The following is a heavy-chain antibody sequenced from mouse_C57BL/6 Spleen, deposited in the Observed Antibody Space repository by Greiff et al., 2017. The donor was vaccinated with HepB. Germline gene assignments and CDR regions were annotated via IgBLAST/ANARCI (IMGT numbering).Heavy chain of an antibody. J-gene: IGHJ4*01. CDR3: ARDYVSSYAMDY. CDR1: GYTFTDYY. D-gene: IGHD1-1*01. CDR2: IYPGSGNT. V-gene: IGHV1-76*01. Sequence: QVQLQQSGAELVRPGASVKLSCKASGYTFTDYYINWVKQRPGQGLEWIARIYPGSGNTYYNEKFKGKATLTAEKSSSTAYMQLSRLTSEDSAVYFCARDYVSSYAMDYWGQGTSVTVSS.